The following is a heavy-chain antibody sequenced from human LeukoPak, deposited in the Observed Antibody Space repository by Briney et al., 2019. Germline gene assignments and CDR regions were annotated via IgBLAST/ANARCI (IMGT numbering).Heavy chain of an antibody. CDR3: ARYRDGDRDISLDI. CDR1: GDSITCDY. D-gene: IGHD4-17*01. V-gene: IGHV4-59*08. CDR2: INNRGTT. Sequence: SETLSLTCTVSGDSITCDYWSWIRQPPGKGLEWIGFINNRGTTSYNPSLTSRVTISRDMSKNQFALKLSSVSAADTAVYYCARYRDGDRDISLDIWGQGTLVTVSS. J-gene: IGHJ4*02.